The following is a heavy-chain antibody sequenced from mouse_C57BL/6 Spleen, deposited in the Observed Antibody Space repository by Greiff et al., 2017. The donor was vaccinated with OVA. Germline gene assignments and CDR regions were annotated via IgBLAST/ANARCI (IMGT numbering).Heavy chain of an antibody. J-gene: IGHJ3*01. CDR3: ARGYDYPFAY. CDR1: GYSITSGYD. Sequence: ESGPGMVKPSQSLSLTCTATGYSITSGYDWHWIRHFPGNKLEWMGYISYSGSTNYNPSLKSRISITHDTSKNHFFLKLNSVTTEDTATYYCARGYDYPFAYWGQGTLVTVSA. V-gene: IGHV3-1*01. CDR2: ISYSGST. D-gene: IGHD2-4*01.